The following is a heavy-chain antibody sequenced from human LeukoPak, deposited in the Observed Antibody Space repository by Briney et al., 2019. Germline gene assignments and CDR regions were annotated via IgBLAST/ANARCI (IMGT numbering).Heavy chain of an antibody. CDR1: GGSISGYY. D-gene: IGHD3-16*01. V-gene: IGHV4-59*01. J-gene: IGHJ4*02. CDR3: ARSLPLGELTFRPFFDF. CDR2: IYHTGNS. Sequence: SETLSLTCAVSGGSISGYYWSWIRQPPGKGLEWIGYIYHTGNSNYNPSLRSRVTVSVDTSKNQFSLELTSVTAADTALYYCARSLPLGELTFRPFFDFWGRGNLVIVSS.